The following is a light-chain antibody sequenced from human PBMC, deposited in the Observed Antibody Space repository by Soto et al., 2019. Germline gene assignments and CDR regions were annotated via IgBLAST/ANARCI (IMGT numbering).Light chain of an antibody. CDR1: SSDVGGYNY. CDR2: GVS. J-gene: IGLJ1*01. Sequence: ALTQPASVSGSPGQSITISCTGTSSDVGGYNYVSWYQQHPGKAPKLMIYGVSNRPSGVSNRFSGSKSGNTASLTISGLQAEDEADYYCSSYTSSSTLPYVFGTGTKVTVL. V-gene: IGLV2-14*01. CDR3: SSYTSSSTLPYV.